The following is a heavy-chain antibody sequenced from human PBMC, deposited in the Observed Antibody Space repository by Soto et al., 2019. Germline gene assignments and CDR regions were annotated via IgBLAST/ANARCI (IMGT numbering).Heavy chain of an antibody. CDR3: ARDPPLYCSSTSCYTSYYYGMDV. CDR2: ISAYNGNT. J-gene: IGHJ6*02. Sequence: QVQLVQSGAEVKKPGASVKVSCKASGYTFTSYGISWVRQAPGQALEWMGWISAYNGNTNYAQKLQGRVTMTTDTSTSTAYMELRSLRSDDTAVYYCARDPPLYCSSTSCYTSYYYGMDVWGQGTTVTVSS. D-gene: IGHD2-2*02. CDR1: GYTFTSYG. V-gene: IGHV1-18*04.